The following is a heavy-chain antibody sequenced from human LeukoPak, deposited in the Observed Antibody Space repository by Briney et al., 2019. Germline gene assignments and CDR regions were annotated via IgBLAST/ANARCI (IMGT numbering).Heavy chain of an antibody. Sequence: GGSLRLSCAASGCTFSRYRRNWVGQARGKGLEGVANIKKDGREKYYVDCVKGGFTISRDNAKISLYLQMRSPRAEDTAVYYCARDCCMDYDYVWGSYRYTLEFDYWGQGTLVTVSS. CDR2: IKKDGREK. CDR1: GCTFSRYR. J-gene: IGHJ4*02. D-gene: IGHD3-16*02. V-gene: IGHV3-7*01. CDR3: ARDCCMDYDYVWGSYRYTLEFDY.